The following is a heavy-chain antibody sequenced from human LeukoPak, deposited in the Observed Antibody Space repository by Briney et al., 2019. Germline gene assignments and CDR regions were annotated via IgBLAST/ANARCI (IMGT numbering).Heavy chain of an antibody. J-gene: IGHJ4*02. V-gene: IGHV3-23*01. CDR3: AKGQNGALRDY. Sequence: GGSLRLSCTAPGFTFSSYAMVWVRQAPRKGLEWVSAISTSGADASYADSVKGRFTVSRDNSKNTLSLQMNSLRADDTVLYYCAKGQNGALRDYWGQGTLVTVSS. CDR1: GFTFSSYA. CDR2: ISTSGADA. D-gene: IGHD4-17*01.